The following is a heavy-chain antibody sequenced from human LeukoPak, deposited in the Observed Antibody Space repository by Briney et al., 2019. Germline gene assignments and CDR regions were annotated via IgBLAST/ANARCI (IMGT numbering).Heavy chain of an antibody. V-gene: IGHV4-31*03. Sequence: PSETLSLTCTVSGGSISSGGYYWSWIRQHPGKGLEWIGYIHYSGSTYYNPSLKSRVTISVDTSKNQFSLKLSSVTDADTAVYYCARGYCTNGVCYRYWYFDLWGRGTLVTVSS. CDR1: GGSISSGGYY. D-gene: IGHD2-8*01. CDR3: ARGYCTNGVCYRYWYFDL. J-gene: IGHJ2*01. CDR2: IHYSGST.